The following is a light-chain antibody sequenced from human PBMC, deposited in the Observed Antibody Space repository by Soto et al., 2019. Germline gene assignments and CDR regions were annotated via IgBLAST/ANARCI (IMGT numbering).Light chain of an antibody. CDR2: EVS. J-gene: IGLJ2*01. Sequence: QSALTQPASVSGSPGQSIAISCTGTSSDVGGYNYVSWYQQHPGKAPKHMIFEVSYRPSGVSNHYSGSKSGNTATLTISGLQAEDEADYYCSSYTGSSINTVVFGGGTKVTVL. CDR1: SSDVGGYNY. V-gene: IGLV2-14*01. CDR3: SSYTGSSINTVV.